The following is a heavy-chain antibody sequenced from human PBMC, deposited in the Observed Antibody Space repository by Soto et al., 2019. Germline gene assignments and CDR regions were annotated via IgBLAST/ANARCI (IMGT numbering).Heavy chain of an antibody. CDR2: ISWNTGTI. V-gene: IGHV3-9*01. Sequence: EVQLVESGGGLVQPGGSLRLSCAASGFTFGNFAMHWVRQAPGKGLDWVSGISWNTGTIDYADSVKGRFTISRDNAERSLYLQMNNLRAEDTAVYYCARAPGYCTGDACSNLGYFDYWSLGTLVTVSS. J-gene: IGHJ4*02. CDR1: GFTFGNFA. CDR3: ARAPGYCTGDACSNLGYFDY. D-gene: IGHD2-8*02.